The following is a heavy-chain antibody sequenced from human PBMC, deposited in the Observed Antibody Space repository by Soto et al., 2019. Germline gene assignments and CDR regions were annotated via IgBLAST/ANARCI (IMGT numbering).Heavy chain of an antibody. CDR2: ISSSSSYI. Sequence: EVQLVESGGGLVKPGGSLRLSCAASGFTFSSYSMNWVRQAPGKGLEWVSSISSSSSYIYYADSVKGRFTISRDNAKNSLYLQMNSLRAEDTAVYYCAREGPIVVVVAATHFDYWCQGTLVTVSS. CDR1: GFTFSSYS. CDR3: AREGPIVVVVAATHFDY. D-gene: IGHD2-15*01. J-gene: IGHJ4*02. V-gene: IGHV3-21*01.